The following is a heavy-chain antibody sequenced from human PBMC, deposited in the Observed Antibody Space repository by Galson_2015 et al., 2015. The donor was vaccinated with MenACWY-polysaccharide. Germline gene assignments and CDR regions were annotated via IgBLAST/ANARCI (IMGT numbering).Heavy chain of an antibody. Sequence: SVKVSCKASGGTFDDHAFTWLRQAPGQGLEWVGRIIPLLGKPNYAQKIQDRVTIIADKSTSTVYMELSSLRSEDTAVYYCTRGDCSGRTCYFAYWGQGTLVTVSS. J-gene: IGHJ4*02. CDR3: TRGDCSGRTCYFAY. CDR1: GGTFDDHA. CDR2: IIPLLGKP. D-gene: IGHD2-15*01. V-gene: IGHV1-69*04.